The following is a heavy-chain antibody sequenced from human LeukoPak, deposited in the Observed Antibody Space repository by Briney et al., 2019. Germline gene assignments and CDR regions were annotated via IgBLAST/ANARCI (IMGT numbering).Heavy chain of an antibody. J-gene: IGHJ4*02. Sequence: GGSLRLSCAASGFTFSSYDMHWVRQATGKGLEWVSAIGTAGDTYYPGSVKGRFTIPRENAKNSLYLQMNSLRAGDTAVYYCARVAYYYDSSGYYSQYYFDYWGQGTLVTVSS. CDR2: IGTAGDT. CDR1: GFTFSSYD. CDR3: ARVAYYYDSSGYYSQYYFDY. V-gene: IGHV3-13*01. D-gene: IGHD3-22*01.